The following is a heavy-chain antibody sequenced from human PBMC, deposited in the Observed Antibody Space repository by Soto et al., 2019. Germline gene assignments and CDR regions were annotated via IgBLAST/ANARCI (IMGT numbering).Heavy chain of an antibody. CDR3: ARGWNPLSYYYYGMDV. CDR1: GFTFSSYW. Sequence: GGSLRLSCAASGFTFSSYWMHWVRQAPGKGLVWVSRINSDGSSTSYADSVKGRFTISRDNAKNTLYLQRNSLRAEDTAVYYCARGWNPLSYYYYGMDVWGQGTTVTVSS. D-gene: IGHD1-1*01. V-gene: IGHV3-74*01. CDR2: INSDGSST. J-gene: IGHJ6*02.